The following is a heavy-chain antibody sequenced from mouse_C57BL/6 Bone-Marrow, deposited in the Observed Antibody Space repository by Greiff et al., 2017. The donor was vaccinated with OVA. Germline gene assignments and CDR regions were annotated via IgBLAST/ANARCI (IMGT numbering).Heavy chain of an antibody. Sequence: EVHLVESGGGLVQPGGSLKLSCAASGFTFSDYYMYWVRQTPEKRLEWVAYISNGGGSTYYPDTVKGRFTISRDNAKNTLYLQMSRLKSEDTAMYYCARPFSYYGRTRWYFDVWGTGTTVTVSS. D-gene: IGHD1-1*01. J-gene: IGHJ1*03. CDR3: ARPFSYYGRTRWYFDV. V-gene: IGHV5-12*01. CDR1: GFTFSDYY. CDR2: ISNGGGST.